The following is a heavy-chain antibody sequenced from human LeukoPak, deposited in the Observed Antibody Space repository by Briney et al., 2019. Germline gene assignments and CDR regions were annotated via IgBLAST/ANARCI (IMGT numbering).Heavy chain of an antibody. CDR3: ARVPPPEQLAYYFDY. CDR2: INTNTGNP. CDR1: GYTFTSYA. J-gene: IGHJ4*02. V-gene: IGHV7-4-1*02. Sequence: ASVKVSCKASGYTFTSYAMDWVRQAPGQGLEWMGWINTNTGNPTYAQGFTGRFVFSLDTSVSTAYLQISSLKAEDTAVYYCARVPPPEQLAYYFDYWGQGTLVTVSS. D-gene: IGHD6-6*01.